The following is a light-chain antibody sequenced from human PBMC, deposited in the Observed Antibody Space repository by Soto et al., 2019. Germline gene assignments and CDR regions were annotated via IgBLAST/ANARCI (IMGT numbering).Light chain of an antibody. CDR2: GAS. Sequence: EIVLTQSPATLSVSPGERATLSCRASQSVRSNLAWYQQKPGQGPRLLIFGASTRATDIPARFSGSGSGTEFTLTISSLQSEDFGVYFCQQRHNWPITFGQGTRLDIK. CDR1: QSVRSN. CDR3: QQRHNWPIT. V-gene: IGKV3-15*01. J-gene: IGKJ5*01.